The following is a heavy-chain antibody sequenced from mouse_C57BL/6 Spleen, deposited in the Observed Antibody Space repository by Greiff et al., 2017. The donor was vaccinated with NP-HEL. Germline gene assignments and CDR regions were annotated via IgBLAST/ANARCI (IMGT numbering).Heavy chain of an antibody. CDR3: AREDASFAMDY. CDR2: ISYDGSN. V-gene: IGHV3-6*01. J-gene: IGHJ4*01. CDR1: GYSITSGYY. D-gene: IGHD6-1*01. Sequence: EVQLVESGPGLVKPSQSLSLTCSVTGYSITSGYYWNWIRQFPGNKLEWMGYISYDGSNNYNPSLKNRISITRDTSKNQFFLKLNSVTTEDTATYYCAREDASFAMDYWGQGTSVTVSS.